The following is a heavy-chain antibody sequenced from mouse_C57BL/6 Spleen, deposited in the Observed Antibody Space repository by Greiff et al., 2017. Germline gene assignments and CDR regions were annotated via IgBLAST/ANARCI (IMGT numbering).Heavy chain of an antibody. Sequence: QVQLQQSGAELARPGASVMLSCKASGYTFTSYGISWVKLRTGQGLEWIGEIYPRSGNTYYNEKFKGKATLTADKSSSTAYMELRSLTSEDSAVYFCAREGEGLRQVAYWGQGTLVTVSA. J-gene: IGHJ3*01. CDR1: GYTFTSYG. D-gene: IGHD2-4*01. V-gene: IGHV1-81*01. CDR2: IYPRSGNT. CDR3: AREGEGLRQVAY.